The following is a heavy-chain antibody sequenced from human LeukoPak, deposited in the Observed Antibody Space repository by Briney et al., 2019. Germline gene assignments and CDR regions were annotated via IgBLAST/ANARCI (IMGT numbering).Heavy chain of an antibody. CDR2: FKTKYNQV. Sequence: PGGSLRLSCAASGFTFSSYWMTWVRQAPGKGLEWVSTFKTKYNQVYYAESVRGRFTISTDNSKNTVYLQMNSLRAEDTALYYCARSVPDYTRFDYWGQGALVTVSS. CDR1: GFTFSSYW. CDR3: ARSVPDYTRFDY. V-gene: IGHV3-23*05. D-gene: IGHD4-11*01. J-gene: IGHJ4*02.